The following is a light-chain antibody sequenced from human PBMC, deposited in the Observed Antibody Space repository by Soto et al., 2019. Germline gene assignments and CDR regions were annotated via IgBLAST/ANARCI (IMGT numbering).Light chain of an antibody. CDR2: GAS. Sequence: EIVSTQSPGTLSLSPGERATLYFSSSQSVGSNYLAWYQQKPGQAPRVLIYGASSRATGIPDRFSGGGSGTDFTLTISSLEPEDFAVYYCQHRSIWPVSFGQGTRLEIK. J-gene: IGKJ5*01. CDR1: QSVGSNY. V-gene: IGKV3D-20*02. CDR3: QHRSIWPVS.